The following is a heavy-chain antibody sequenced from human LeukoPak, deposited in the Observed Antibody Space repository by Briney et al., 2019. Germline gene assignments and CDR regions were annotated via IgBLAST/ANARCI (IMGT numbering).Heavy chain of an antibody. D-gene: IGHD3-10*01. V-gene: IGHV4-59*01. CDR3: ATVAVIRGVTYFDY. Sequence: NPSETLSLTCTVSGGSISTYYWSWIRQPPGKRLEWIGFIYHSGITNYNPSLKSRVTISVDTSKNQFSLNLSSVTAADTAVYYCATVAVIRGVTYFDYWGQGTLVTVSS. CDR1: GGSISTYY. J-gene: IGHJ4*02. CDR2: IYHSGIT.